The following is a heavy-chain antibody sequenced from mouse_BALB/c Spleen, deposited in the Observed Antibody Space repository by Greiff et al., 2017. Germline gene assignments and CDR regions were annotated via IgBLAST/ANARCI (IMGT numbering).Heavy chain of an antibody. J-gene: IGHJ3*01. V-gene: IGHV1-15*01. CDR2: IDPETGGT. CDR3: TREGNWEWFAY. CDR1: GYTFTDYE. D-gene: IGHD4-1*01. Sequence: QVQLQQSGAELVRPGASVTLSCKASGYTFTDYEMHWVKQTPVHGLEWIGAIDPETGGTAYNQKFKGKATLTADKSSSTAYMELRSLTSEDSAVYYCTREGNWEWFAYWGQGTLVTGSA.